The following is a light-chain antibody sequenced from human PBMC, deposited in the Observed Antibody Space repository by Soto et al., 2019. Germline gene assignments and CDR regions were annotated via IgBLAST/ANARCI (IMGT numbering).Light chain of an antibody. Sequence: QSVLTQPASVSGAPGQSITISCTGTNSDVGSSNSVSWYQHHPGKAPKLIIYDVNSRPSGVSNRFSGSKSGNTASLTISGLHVEDEADYYCSSYTNSSPNCVFGTGTKVTVL. J-gene: IGLJ1*01. CDR2: DVN. V-gene: IGLV2-14*03. CDR1: NSDVGSSNS. CDR3: SSYTNSSPNCV.